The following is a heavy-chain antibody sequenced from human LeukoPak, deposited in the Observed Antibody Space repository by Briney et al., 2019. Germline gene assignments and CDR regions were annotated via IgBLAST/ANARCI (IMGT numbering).Heavy chain of an antibody. CDR3: ARELERHFDY. V-gene: IGHV3-30*01. CDR1: GFTFSSYA. D-gene: IGHD1-1*01. CDR2: IWYDGSNK. Sequence: GGSLRLSCAASGFTFSSYAMHWVRQAPGKGLEWVAVIWYDGSNKYYADSVKGRFTISRDNSKNTLYLQMNSLRAEDTAVYYCARELERHFDYWGQGTLFTVSS. J-gene: IGHJ4*02.